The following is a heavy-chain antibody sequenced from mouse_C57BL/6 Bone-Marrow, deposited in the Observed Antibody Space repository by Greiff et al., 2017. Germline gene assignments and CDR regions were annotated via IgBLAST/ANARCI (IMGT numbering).Heavy chain of an antibody. CDR1: GYTFTSYW. D-gene: IGHD3-2*02. J-gene: IGHJ4*01. CDR3: ARGGQLTYYAMDY. CDR2: IYPGSGST. V-gene: IGHV1-55*01. Sequence: VQLQQPGAELVKPGASVKMSCKASGYTFTSYWITWVKQRPGQGLEWIGDIYPGSGSTNYNEKFKSKATLTVDTSSSTAYMQLSSLTSEDSAVYYCARGGQLTYYAMDYWGQGTSVTVSS.